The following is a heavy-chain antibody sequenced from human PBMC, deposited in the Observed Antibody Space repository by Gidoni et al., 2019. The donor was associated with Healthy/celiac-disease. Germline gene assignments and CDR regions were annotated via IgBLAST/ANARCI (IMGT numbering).Heavy chain of an antibody. CDR1: GYSISSGYY. D-gene: IGHD6-13*01. CDR3: AIDGDIAAAATQNFDY. V-gene: IGHV4-38-2*02. CDR2: IYHSGST. Sequence: ESGPGLVKPSETLSLTCAVSGYSISSGYYWGWIRQPPGKGLEWIGSIYHSGSTCYNPSRKSRVTITVDTSRNQFSLKLSSVTAADTAVYYCAIDGDIAAAATQNFDYWGQGTLVTVSS. J-gene: IGHJ4*02.